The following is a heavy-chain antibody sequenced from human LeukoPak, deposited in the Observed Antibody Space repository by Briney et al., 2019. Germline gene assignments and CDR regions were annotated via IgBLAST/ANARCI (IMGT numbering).Heavy chain of an antibody. CDR3: AKTPYYDILTGYSAYYFDY. CDR2: ISGSGGST. V-gene: IGHV3-23*01. CDR1: GFTFSSYA. J-gene: IGHJ4*02. D-gene: IGHD3-9*01. Sequence: GGSLRLSCAASGFTFSSYAMTWVRQAPGKGLEWVSTISGSGGSTYYADSVKGRFTIPRDNSKNTLYLQMNSLRAEDTAVYCCAKTPYYDILTGYSAYYFDYWGQGTLVTVPS.